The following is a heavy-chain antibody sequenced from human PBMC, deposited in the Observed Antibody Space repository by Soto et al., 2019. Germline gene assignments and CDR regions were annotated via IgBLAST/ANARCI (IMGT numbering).Heavy chain of an antibody. D-gene: IGHD3-22*01. CDR2: IYYSGST. CDR3: ARGNYYYDSSGYYNPSNFDY. J-gene: IGHJ4*02. CDR1: GGSISSGDYY. Sequence: TSETLSLTCTVSGGSISSGDYYWSWIRQPPGKGLEWIGYIYYSGSTYYNPSLKSRVTISVDTSKNQFSLKLSSVTAADTAVYYCARGNYYYDSSGYYNPSNFDYWGQGTLVTVSS. V-gene: IGHV4-30-4*01.